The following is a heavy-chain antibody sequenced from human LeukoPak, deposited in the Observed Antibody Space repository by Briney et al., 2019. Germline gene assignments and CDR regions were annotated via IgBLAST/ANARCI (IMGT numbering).Heavy chain of an antibody. J-gene: IGHJ4*02. V-gene: IGHV3-15*01. CDR3: HTDINTLYDKVH. CDR2: IRSRNEGETT. CDR1: GLTFSGAW. D-gene: IGHD5/OR15-5a*01. Sequence: GGSLRPSCATSGLTFSGAWMTWVREPPGKGLERVGLIRSRNEGETTAYAAPVKGRFTISRDDSKNTIYLQMNSLKTEDTGVYYCHTDINTLYDKVHWGQGTLVTVSS.